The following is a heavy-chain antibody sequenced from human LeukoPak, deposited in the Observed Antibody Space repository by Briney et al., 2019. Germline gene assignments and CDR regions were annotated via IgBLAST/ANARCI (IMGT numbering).Heavy chain of an antibody. D-gene: IGHD2-21*02. Sequence: ASVKVSCKASGGTFSSYAISWVRQAPGQGLEWMGRIVPILGIANYAQKFQGRVTITADKSTSTAYMELSSLRSEDTAVYYCARDESYCGGDCYYYYGMDVWGQGTTVTVSS. CDR1: GGTFSSYA. J-gene: IGHJ6*02. CDR2: IVPILGIA. V-gene: IGHV1-69*04. CDR3: ARDESYCGGDCYYYYGMDV.